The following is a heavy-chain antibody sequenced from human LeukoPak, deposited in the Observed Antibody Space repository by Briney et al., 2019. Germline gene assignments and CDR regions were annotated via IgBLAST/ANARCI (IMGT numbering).Heavy chain of an antibody. D-gene: IGHD6-13*01. Sequence: PSETLSLTCTVSGGSISSSSYYWGWIRQPPGKGLERNGSIFYSGRTYYKPSLKSRVTISVDTSKNQFSLTLSSVTAADTAVYYCARLSLAAENYWGQGTLVTVSS. J-gene: IGHJ4*01. V-gene: IGHV4-39*01. CDR2: IFYSGRT. CDR1: GGSISSSSYY. CDR3: ARLSLAAENY.